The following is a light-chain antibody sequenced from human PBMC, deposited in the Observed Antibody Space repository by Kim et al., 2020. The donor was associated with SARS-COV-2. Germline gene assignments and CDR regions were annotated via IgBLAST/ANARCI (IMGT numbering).Light chain of an antibody. CDR3: QAWDSSTIV. CDR2: QDS. V-gene: IGLV3-1*01. CDR1: KLGDKY. Sequence: VSPGQTASITCSGDKLGDKYACWYQQKPGQSPVLVIYQDSKRPSGIPERFSGSNSGNTATQTISGTQAMDEADYYCQAWDSSTIVFGGGTQLTVL. J-gene: IGLJ2*01.